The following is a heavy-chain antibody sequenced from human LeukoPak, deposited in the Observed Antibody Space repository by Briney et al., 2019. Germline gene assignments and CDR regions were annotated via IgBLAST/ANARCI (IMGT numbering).Heavy chain of an antibody. CDR1: GYTFPGYF. V-gene: IGHV1-46*01. CDR3: ASLAGTVLDDAFDI. J-gene: IGHJ3*02. Sequence: ASVKVSCKASGYTFPGYFIDWVRQAPGQGLEWMGIINPSGGTTSYAQKFQGRVTMTRDTSTSTVYMELSSLRSEDTAVYYCASLAGTVLDDAFDIWGQGTMVTVSS. D-gene: IGHD6-19*01. CDR2: INPSGGTT.